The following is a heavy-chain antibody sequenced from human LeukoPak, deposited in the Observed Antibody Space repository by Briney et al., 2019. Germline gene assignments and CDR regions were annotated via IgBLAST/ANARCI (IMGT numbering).Heavy chain of an antibody. CDR3: AKDYVGGYYYYMDV. CDR2: IRYDGSNK. D-gene: IGHD3-16*01. CDR1: GVTFSTYG. Sequence: GGSLRLSCAASGVTFSTYGMHWVRQAPGKGLEWVTFIRYDGSNKYYADSVKGRFTISRDNSKSTLYLQMNSLRAEDTAVYYCAKDYVGGYYYYMDVWGKGTTVTVSS. J-gene: IGHJ6*03. V-gene: IGHV3-30*02.